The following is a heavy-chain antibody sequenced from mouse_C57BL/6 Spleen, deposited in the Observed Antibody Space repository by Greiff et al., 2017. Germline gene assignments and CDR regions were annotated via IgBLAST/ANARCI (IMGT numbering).Heavy chain of an antibody. D-gene: IGHD1-1*01. CDR1: GYAFSSSW. CDR3: YYYGSTPWIAY. CDR2: IYPGDGDT. J-gene: IGHJ3*01. V-gene: IGHV1-82*01. Sequence: QVQLQQSGPELVKPGASVQISCKASGYAFSSSWMNWVKQRPGKGLEWIGRIYPGDGDTNYNGKFKGKATLTADKSSSTAYMQLSSLTSEDSAVYFCYYYGSTPWIAYWGQGTLVTVSA.